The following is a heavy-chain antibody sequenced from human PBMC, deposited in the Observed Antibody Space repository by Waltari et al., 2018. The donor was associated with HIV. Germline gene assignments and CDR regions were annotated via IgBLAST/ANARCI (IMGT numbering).Heavy chain of an antibody. CDR2: IKTKGDGGAT. V-gene: IGHV3-15*01. Sequence: EVQLVESGGDLLKPGGCIRLSCSASGFTLNSVGLSWVRQAPGKGLEWVGRIKTKGDGGATDYAAAVKGRFTISRDDSKNTVYLQRNSLKIEDTAVYYCTSEEDYGSGSHFDYWGQGTLVTVSS. J-gene: IGHJ4*02. CDR3: TSEEDYGSGSHFDY. D-gene: IGHD3-10*01. CDR1: GFTLNSVG.